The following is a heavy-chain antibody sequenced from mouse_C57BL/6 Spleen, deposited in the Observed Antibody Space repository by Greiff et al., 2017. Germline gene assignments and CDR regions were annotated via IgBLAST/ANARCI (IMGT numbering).Heavy chain of an antibody. J-gene: IGHJ4*01. V-gene: IGHV14-2*01. CDR2: IDPDDGET. D-gene: IGHD2-1*01. CDR1: GFNIKDYY. Sequence: EVQLQQSGAELVKPGASVKLSCTASGFNIKDYYMHWVKQRTEQGLEWIGRIDPDDGETKYAPKFQGKATITADTSSTTAYLQLSRLTSEDAAVYDCARESYGNFFMGYWGHGTSVTVSS. CDR3: ARESYGNFFMGY.